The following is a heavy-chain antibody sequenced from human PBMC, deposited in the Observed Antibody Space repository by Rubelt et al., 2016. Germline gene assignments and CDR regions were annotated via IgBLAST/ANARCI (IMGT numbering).Heavy chain of an antibody. J-gene: IGHJ4*02. CDR2: IKQDGSDE. Sequence: LQLQESGPGLVKPSETLSLTCTVSGGSISSSSYYWGWIRQPPGKGLEWVANIKQDGSDEYYVDSVKGRFTISRDNAKNSLYLQMNSLRAEDTAVYYCASSVDYWGQGTLVTVSS. CDR3: ASSVDY. V-gene: IGHV3-7*01. CDR1: GGSISSSSYY.